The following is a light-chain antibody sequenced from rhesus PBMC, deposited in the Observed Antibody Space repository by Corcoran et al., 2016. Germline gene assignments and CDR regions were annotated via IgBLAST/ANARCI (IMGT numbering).Light chain of an antibody. V-gene: IGKV4-1*01. CDR2: WAS. CDR3: QQHYSSPWT. CDR1: QSLLYSSNNKNY. Sequence: DIVMTQSPDSLAVSLGERVTINCKSSQSLLYSSNNKNYLAWYQQKPGQAPKLLSYWASTRESGVPNRVSGSGSGTDFTLTISGLQAEDVAVYYCQQHYSSPWTFGQGTKVEIK. J-gene: IGKJ1*01.